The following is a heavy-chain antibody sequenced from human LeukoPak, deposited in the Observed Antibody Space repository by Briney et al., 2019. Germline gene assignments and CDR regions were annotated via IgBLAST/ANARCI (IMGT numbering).Heavy chain of an antibody. J-gene: IGHJ5*02. V-gene: IGHV4-34*01. CDR1: GGSFSGYY. CDR3: AREYSSSWAPGWFDP. CDR2: INHSGST. D-gene: IGHD6-13*01. Sequence: SETLSLTCAVYGGSFSGYYWSWIRQPPGKGLEWIGEINHSGSTNYNPSLKSRVTISVDTSKNQFSLKLSSVTAADTAVYYCAREYSSSWAPGWFDPWGQGTLVTVSS.